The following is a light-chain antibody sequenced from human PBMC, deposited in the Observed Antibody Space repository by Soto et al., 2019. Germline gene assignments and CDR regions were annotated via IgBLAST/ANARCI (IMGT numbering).Light chain of an antibody. CDR3: QQYYSYPLT. J-gene: IGKJ4*01. CDR1: QGMSGY. Sequence: AIRMTQSPSSFSASTGDRVTITCRASQGMSGYLAWYQQKPGKAPKLLIYAASTLQSGVPSRFSGSGSGRDFTLTISCLQSEDFATYYCQQYYSYPLTFGGGTKVEIK. CDR2: AAS. V-gene: IGKV1-8*01.